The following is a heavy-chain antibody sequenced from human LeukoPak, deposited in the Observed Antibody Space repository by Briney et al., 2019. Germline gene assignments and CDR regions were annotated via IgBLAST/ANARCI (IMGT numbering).Heavy chain of an antibody. CDR1: GGSFSGYY. Sequence: SETLSLTCAVYGGSFSGYYWSWIRQPPGKGLEWIGEINHSGSTNYNPSLKSRVTISVDTSKNQFSLKLSSVTAADTAVYYCARAEAGTRSLGYWDQGTLVTVSS. J-gene: IGHJ4*02. CDR2: INHSGST. D-gene: IGHD6-19*01. V-gene: IGHV4-34*01. CDR3: ARAEAGTRSLGY.